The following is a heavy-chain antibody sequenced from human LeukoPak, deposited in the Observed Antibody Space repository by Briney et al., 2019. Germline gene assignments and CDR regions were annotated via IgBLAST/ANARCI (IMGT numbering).Heavy chain of an antibody. CDR3: ATYTNRLHY. J-gene: IGHJ4*02. V-gene: IGHV4-59*01. Sequence: PSETLSLTCTVSSGSISYFYWNWIRQPPGKGLEWIGYIHYTGSTNYNPSLKSRVTISVDTSKNQFSLKLSSVTAADTAAYYCATYTNRLHYWGQGTLVTVSS. CDR2: IHYTGST. CDR1: SGSISYFY. D-gene: IGHD2-8*01.